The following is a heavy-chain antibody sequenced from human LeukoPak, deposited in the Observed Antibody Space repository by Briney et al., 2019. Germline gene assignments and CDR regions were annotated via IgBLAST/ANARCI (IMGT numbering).Heavy chain of an antibody. CDR3: ARGGWYQDS. Sequence: SETLSLTCTVSGGSMSNYYWSWFRQPPGKGLEWIGYIYYSGNTNYNSSLKSRVTLSVDTSKNQFFLKLTSVTAADTAVYYCARGGWYQDSWGQGMLVTVSS. V-gene: IGHV4-59*12. CDR2: IYYSGNT. CDR1: GGSMSNYY. D-gene: IGHD6-19*01. J-gene: IGHJ4*02.